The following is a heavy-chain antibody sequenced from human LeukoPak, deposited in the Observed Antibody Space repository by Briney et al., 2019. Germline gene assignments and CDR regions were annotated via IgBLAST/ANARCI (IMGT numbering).Heavy chain of an antibody. V-gene: IGHV3-11*01. CDR1: GFTFSDYY. D-gene: IGHD4-23*01. CDR3: ARVRGGNSDSDYFDY. Sequence: GGSLRLSCAASGFTFSDYYMSWIRQAPGKGLEWVSYISSGSTTYYADSVKGRVTVSRDKAKNSLYLQMNSLRAEDTAVYYCARVRGGNSDSDYFDYWGQGTLVTVSS. CDR2: ISSGSTT. J-gene: IGHJ4*02.